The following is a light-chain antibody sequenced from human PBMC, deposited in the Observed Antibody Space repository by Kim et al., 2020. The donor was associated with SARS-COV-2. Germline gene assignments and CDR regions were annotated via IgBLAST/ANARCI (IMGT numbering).Light chain of an antibody. V-gene: IGKV3-20*01. J-gene: IGKJ2*01. CDR3: QQYGVAPYT. CDR2: GAS. CDR1: QNVRNNY. Sequence: EIVLTQSPGTLSLSPGERATLSCGASQNVRNNYLAWYQQKPGQAPRLLIYGASTRATGVPDRFSGSGSETDFTLSISRLEPEDFAVYHCQQYGVAPYTFGQGTKLEI.